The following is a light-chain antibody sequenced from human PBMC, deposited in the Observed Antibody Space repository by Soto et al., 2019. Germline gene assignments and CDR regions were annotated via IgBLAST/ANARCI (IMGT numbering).Light chain of an antibody. CDR2: HAS. Sequence: EIVMTQSPATLSVSPGERATLSCWASQSVSSNLAWYQQKPGQAPRLLVYHASNRATGVPARFSGSGSGTDFTLTISSLEPEDFAVYYCQQRSNRPITFGQGTRLETK. J-gene: IGKJ5*01. CDR3: QQRSNRPIT. CDR1: QSVSSN. V-gene: IGKV3-11*01.